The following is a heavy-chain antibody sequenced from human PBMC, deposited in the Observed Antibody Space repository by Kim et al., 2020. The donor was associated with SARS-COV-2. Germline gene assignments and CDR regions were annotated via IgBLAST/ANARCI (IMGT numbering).Heavy chain of an antibody. CDR2: T. D-gene: IGHD3-3*01. Sequence: TSYNPSLKSRVTISVDTSQNQFALKLSSVTAADTAVYYCARSHRDFWFDPWGQGTLVTVSS. V-gene: IGHV4-39*01. CDR3: ARSHRDFWFDP. J-gene: IGHJ5*02.